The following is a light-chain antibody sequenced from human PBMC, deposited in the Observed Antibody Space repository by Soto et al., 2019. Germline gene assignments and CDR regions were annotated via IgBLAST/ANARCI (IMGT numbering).Light chain of an antibody. J-gene: IGKJ2*01. Sequence: EIVMTQSPATLSVSPGERATLSCRASQSVSSNLAWYQQKPGQAPRLLIYGASTRATGIPARLSGSGSGTEVSLTISSLQSADVALYYCQQYNNWPPYTFGQGTKLEIK. CDR2: GAS. V-gene: IGKV3-15*01. CDR1: QSVSSN. CDR3: QQYNNWPPYT.